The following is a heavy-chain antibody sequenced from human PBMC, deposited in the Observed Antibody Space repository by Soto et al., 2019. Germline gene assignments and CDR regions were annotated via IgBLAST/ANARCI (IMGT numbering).Heavy chain of an antibody. CDR1: GYSFTSYW. CDR2: IYPGDSDT. CDR3: ARHPGSSWYIDY. D-gene: IGHD6-13*01. J-gene: IGHJ4*02. V-gene: IGHV5-51*01. Sequence: VESLNISCKVSGYSFTSYWIVWVLQMPGKGLEWMGIIYPGDSDTRYSPSFQGQVTISADKSISTAYLQWSSLKASDTAMYYCARHPGSSWYIDYWGQGTTVTVSS.